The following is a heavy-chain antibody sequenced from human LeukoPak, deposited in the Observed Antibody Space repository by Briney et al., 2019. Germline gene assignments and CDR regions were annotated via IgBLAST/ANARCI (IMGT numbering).Heavy chain of an antibody. CDR3: AKDASGSYFYFDY. J-gene: IGHJ4*02. Sequence: PGGSLGLSCAASGFTFSNYAMSWVRQAPGKGLEWVSAISGSGGSTYYADSVKGRFTISRDNSKNTLYLQMNSLRAEDTAVYYCAKDASGSYFYFDYWGQGTLVTVSS. CDR2: ISGSGGST. CDR1: GFTFSNYA. V-gene: IGHV3-23*01. D-gene: IGHD1-26*01.